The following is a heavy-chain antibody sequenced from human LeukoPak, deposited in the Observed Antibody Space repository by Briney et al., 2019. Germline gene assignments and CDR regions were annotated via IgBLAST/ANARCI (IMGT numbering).Heavy chain of an antibody. CDR1: GFTFSKFW. D-gene: IGHD1-1*01. Sequence: PGGSLRLSCAVSGFTFSKFWMSWVRQAPGRGLEWVANIHPEGNEKYHVESVKGRFTISRDNAKNLLFLQMNGLRVEDTAVYYCARGDDFSGDHWGQGTLVTV. V-gene: IGHV3-7*04. J-gene: IGHJ4*02. CDR3: ARGDDFSGDH. CDR2: IHPEGNEK.